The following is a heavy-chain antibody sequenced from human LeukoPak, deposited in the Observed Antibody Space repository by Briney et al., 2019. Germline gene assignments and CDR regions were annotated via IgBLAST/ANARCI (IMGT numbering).Heavy chain of an antibody. J-gene: IGHJ4*02. V-gene: IGHV1-69*13. CDR2: IIPIFGTA. D-gene: IGHD3-9*01. Sequence: SVKVSCKASGGTFSSYAISWVRQAPGQGLEWMGGIIPIFGTANYAQKFQGRVTITADESTSTAYMELSSLRSEDTAAYYCARIAINDILTGYPKDYWGQGTLVAVSS. CDR1: GGTFSSYA. CDR3: ARIAINDILTGYPKDY.